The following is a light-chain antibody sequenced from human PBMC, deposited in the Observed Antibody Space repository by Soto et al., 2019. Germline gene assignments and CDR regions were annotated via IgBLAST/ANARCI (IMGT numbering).Light chain of an antibody. CDR1: QTIRSH. Sequence: DIRRTQSPSSLSASVVDRVTITCLASQTIRSHVNWYQQKPGEATKIVIYATSTLQSGVPSRLSGSGSGTDFTLTISSLQPEDFATYYCQQSYSTPRTFGGGTKVDI. CDR2: ATS. CDR3: QQSYSTPRT. V-gene: IGKV1-39*01. J-gene: IGKJ4*02.